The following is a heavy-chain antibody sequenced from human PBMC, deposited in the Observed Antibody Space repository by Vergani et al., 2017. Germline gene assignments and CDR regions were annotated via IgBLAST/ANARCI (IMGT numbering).Heavy chain of an antibody. J-gene: IGHJ5*02. V-gene: IGHV1-2*02. CDR3: ARDRRIAAAGTSWVDP. D-gene: IGHD6-13*01. CDR2: IDPNSGGT. Sequence: QVQLVQSGAEVKKPGASVKVSCKASGYTFTGYYMHWVRQAPGQGLEWMGWIDPNSGGTNYAQKFQGRGTMTRDTSISTAYMELSRLRSDDTAVYYCARDRRIAAAGTSWVDPWGQGTLVTVSS. CDR1: GYTFTGYY.